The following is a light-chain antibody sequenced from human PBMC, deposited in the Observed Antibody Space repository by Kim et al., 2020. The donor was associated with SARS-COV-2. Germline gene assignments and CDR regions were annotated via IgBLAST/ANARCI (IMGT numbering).Light chain of an antibody. V-gene: IGLV3-21*04. CDR3: QVWDSSSDHRV. CDR1: NLGGKS. J-gene: IGLJ3*02. CDR2: YDS. Sequence: APGKTARITCGGSNLGGKSVDWYQQKRGQAPVLVIYYDSDRPSGIPERFSGSNAGNTATLTISRVEAGDEADYYCQVWDSSSDHRVFGGGTQLTVL.